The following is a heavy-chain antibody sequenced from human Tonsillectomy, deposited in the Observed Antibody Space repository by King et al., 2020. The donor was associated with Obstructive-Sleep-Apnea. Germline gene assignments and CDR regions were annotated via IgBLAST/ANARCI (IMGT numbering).Heavy chain of an antibody. CDR2: INWNSGSI. Sequence: VQLVESGGGLVQPGRSLRLFCAASGFSFDDYAMHWVRQAPGKGLEWVSGINWNSGSIGYGDSVKGRFTISSDNAKNSLYLQMNSLRPEDTALYYCVKDRAGGVPDAFDIWGQGTMVTVSS. V-gene: IGHV3-9*01. CDR1: GFSFDDYA. D-gene: IGHD3-16*01. CDR3: VKDRAGGVPDAFDI. J-gene: IGHJ3*02.